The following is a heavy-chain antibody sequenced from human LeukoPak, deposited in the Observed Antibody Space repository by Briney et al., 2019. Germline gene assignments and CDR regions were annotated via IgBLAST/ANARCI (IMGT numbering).Heavy chain of an antibody. V-gene: IGHV1-18*01. CDR3: ARDPSVTYYYDSSGYFFDY. CDR2: ISAYNGNT. Sequence: GASVRVSCKASGYTFTSYGISWVRQAPGQGLEWMGWISAYNGNTNYPQKLQGRVTMTTDTSTSTAYMELRSLRSDDTAVYYCARDPSVTYYYDSSGYFFDYWGQGTLVTVSS. J-gene: IGHJ4*02. D-gene: IGHD3-22*01. CDR1: GYTFTSYG.